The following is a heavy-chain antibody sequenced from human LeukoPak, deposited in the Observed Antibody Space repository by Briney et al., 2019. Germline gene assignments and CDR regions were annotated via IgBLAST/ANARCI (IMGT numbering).Heavy chain of an antibody. CDR1: GFTFSSYA. CDR3: AKDVRAIAPRYFDF. Sequence: GGSLRLSCAASGFTFSSYAMSWVRQAPGKGLEWVSGISGGSGSTYYADSVKGRFTITRDNSNGTLYLQMNSLRAEDTALYYCAKDVRAIAPRYFDFWGRGTLVTVSS. J-gene: IGHJ4*02. CDR2: ISGGSGST. V-gene: IGHV3-23*01. D-gene: IGHD6-6*01.